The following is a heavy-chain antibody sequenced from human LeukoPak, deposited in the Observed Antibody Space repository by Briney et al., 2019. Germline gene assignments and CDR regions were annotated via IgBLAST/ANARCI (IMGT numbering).Heavy chain of an antibody. J-gene: IGHJ4*02. CDR1: GYTFNGFY. Sequence: ASVKVSCTASGYTFNGFYLHWVRQAPGQGLEWMGWINPNSGGTNYAQKFQGGVTMTRDTSISTAYMELSRLRSDDTAVYYCARWMATVTTPDYWGQGGLVADSS. CDR3: ARWMATVTTPDY. V-gene: IGHV1-2*02. CDR2: INPNSGGT. D-gene: IGHD4-11*01.